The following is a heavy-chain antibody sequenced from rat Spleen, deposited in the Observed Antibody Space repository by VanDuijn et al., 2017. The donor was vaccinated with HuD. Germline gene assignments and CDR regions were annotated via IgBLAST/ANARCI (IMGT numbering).Heavy chain of an antibody. CDR2: IWSGGST. CDR1: GFSLTSYH. V-gene: IGHV2-1*01. D-gene: IGHD1-10*01. Sequence: QVQLKESGPGLVQPSQTLSLTCTVSGFSLTSYHVHWVRQPPGKGLEWMGAIWSGGSTAYNSALKSRLSISRDTSKSQLFLKMNSLQTDDTAIYFCTRRGIITTTFDHWGQGVMVTVSS. J-gene: IGHJ2*01. CDR3: TRRGIITTTFDH.